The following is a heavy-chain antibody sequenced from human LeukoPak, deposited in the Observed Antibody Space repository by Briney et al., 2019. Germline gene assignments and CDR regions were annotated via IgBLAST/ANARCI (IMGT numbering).Heavy chain of an antibody. CDR3: AKSQNKDTWGTNKYYFDY. V-gene: IGHV3-23*01. J-gene: IGHJ4*02. CDR2: ISGSGGST. D-gene: IGHD3-16*01. Sequence: QLGGSLRLSCAASGFTFSSYAMSWVRQAPGKGLEWVSAISGSGGSTYYADSVKGRFTISRDNSKNTLYLQMSSLRAEDTAVYYCAKSQNKDTWGTNKYYFDYWGQGTLVTVSS. CDR1: GFTFSSYA.